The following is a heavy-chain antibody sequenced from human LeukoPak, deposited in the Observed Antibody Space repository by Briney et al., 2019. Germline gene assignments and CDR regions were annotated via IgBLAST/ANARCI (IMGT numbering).Heavy chain of an antibody. V-gene: IGHV3-30*01. CDR3: ARDVFPPVITTVDY. CDR2: ISYDGSNK. J-gene: IGHJ4*02. D-gene: IGHD3-22*01. Sequence: PGGSLRLSCAASGFTFRSYALHWLRQAPGKGLEWVAVISYDGSNKYYADSVKGRFTISRDTSKNTLYLQMNRLRADDTAVYYCARDVFPPVITTVDYWGQGTLVTVSP. CDR1: GFTFRSYA.